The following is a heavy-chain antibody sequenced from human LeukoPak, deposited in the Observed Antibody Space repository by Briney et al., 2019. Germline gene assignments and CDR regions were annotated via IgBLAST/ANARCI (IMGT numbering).Heavy chain of an antibody. CDR3: ARAPPYSGTPDY. J-gene: IGHJ4*01. CDR2: IYTSGST. CDR1: GGSISSGSYY. Sequence: SETLSLTCTVSGGSISSGSYYWSWIRQPAGKGLEWIGRIYTSGSTNYNPSLKSRVTISVDTSKSQFSLKLSSVTAADTAVYYCARAPPYSGTPDYWGQGTLVTVSS. V-gene: IGHV4-61*02. D-gene: IGHD1-1*01.